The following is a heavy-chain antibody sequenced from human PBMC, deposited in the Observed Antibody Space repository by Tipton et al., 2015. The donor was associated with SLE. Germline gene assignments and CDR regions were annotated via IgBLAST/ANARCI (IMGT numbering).Heavy chain of an antibody. J-gene: IGHJ4*02. CDR3: ARDQASLGLDF. Sequence: QLVQSGAEVKKPGESLKISCTVSGYTFANFWISWVRQTPEKGLEWMGFIYPADSDTKYSPTFQGHVTLSADKSTNTAYVQWNSLKTSDSAMYYCARDQASLGLDFWGQGTLVTVSS. CDR2: IYPADSDT. V-gene: IGHV5-51*01. CDR1: GYTFANFW.